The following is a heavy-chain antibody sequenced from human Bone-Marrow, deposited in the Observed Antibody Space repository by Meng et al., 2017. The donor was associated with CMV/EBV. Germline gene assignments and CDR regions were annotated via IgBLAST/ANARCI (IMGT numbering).Heavy chain of an antibody. J-gene: IGHJ4*02. CDR3: ARDFGYCTNGVCLTHHYFDY. CDR1: GYTFTGCY. D-gene: IGHD2-8*01. V-gene: IGHV1-2*02. Sequence: ASVKVSCKASGYTFTGCYMHWVRQAPGQGLEWMGWINPNSGGTNYAQKFQGRVTMTRDTSISTAYMELSRLRSDDTAVYYCARDFGYCTNGVCLTHHYFDYWGQGTLVTVSS. CDR2: INPNSGGT.